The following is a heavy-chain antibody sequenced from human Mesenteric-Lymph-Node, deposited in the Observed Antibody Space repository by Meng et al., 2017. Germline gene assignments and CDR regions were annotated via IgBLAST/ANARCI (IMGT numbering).Heavy chain of an antibody. Sequence: QLQLQESGPGLVKPPETLSLTCTVSCGSLDNSDYFWDWIRQPPGKGLEWIGSVRYSGTAYYNPSLTSRVTISVDTSKNQFSLNLSSLTAADTAVYYCARHVYGDSYGFWGQGTLVTVSS. D-gene: IGHD4-17*01. CDR1: CGSLDNSDYF. CDR2: VRYSGTA. CDR3: ARHVYGDSYGF. V-gene: IGHV4-39*01. J-gene: IGHJ4*02.